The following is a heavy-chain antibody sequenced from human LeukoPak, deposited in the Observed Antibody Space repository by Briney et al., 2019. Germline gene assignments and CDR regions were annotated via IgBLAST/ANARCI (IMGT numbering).Heavy chain of an antibody. D-gene: IGHD5-18*01. CDR1: GFTFSSYW. Sequence: GGSLRLSCAASGFTFSSYWMHWVRHTPGEGLVWVSRIKGDGSSTSYADSVKGRFTISRDNAKNTLYLQMNSLRAEDTAVYYCARDGYSFGHDFDYWGQGTLVTVSS. CDR2: IKGDGSST. J-gene: IGHJ4*02. CDR3: ARDGYSFGHDFDY. V-gene: IGHV3-74*01.